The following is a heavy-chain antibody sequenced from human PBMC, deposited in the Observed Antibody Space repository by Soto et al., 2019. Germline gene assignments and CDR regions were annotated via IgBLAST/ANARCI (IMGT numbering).Heavy chain of an antibody. CDR2: ISGSAGST. CDR1: GFTFSSYA. J-gene: IGHJ3*01. D-gene: IGHD2-2*01. V-gene: IGHV3-23*01. Sequence: GGSLRLSCAASGFTFSSYAMSWVRQAPGKGLEWVSAISGSAGSTYYADSVKGRFTISRDSSKNTVYLQMNSLRAEDTAVYYCAKDSSREDIVVVPATLGWGQGTMVTVSS. CDR3: AKDSSREDIVVVPATLG.